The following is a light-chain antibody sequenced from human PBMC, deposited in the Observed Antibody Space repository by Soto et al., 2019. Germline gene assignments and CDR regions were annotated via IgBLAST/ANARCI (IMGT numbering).Light chain of an antibody. CDR3: HNWGTGFQV. Sequence: QSVLTQSPSASGSLGASVKLTCTLTSGHSTYAIAWLQQQPEKGPRYLMKLNSDGSYIKGDELPHRFSASSSRADRYLTISSLEYEDEADYYRHNWGTGFQVFGGGTKLTVL. J-gene: IGLJ3*02. V-gene: IGLV4-69*01. CDR2: LNSDGSY. CDR1: SGHSTYA.